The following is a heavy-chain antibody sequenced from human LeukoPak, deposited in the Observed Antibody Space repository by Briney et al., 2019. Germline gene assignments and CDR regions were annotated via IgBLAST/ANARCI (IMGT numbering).Heavy chain of an antibody. D-gene: IGHD2-15*01. CDR3: AKDVVVVAATHLQH. J-gene: IGHJ1*01. CDR1: GFTFSSYW. CDR2: INSDGSSI. V-gene: IGHV3-74*03. Sequence: GGSLRLSCAASGFTFSSYWMHWVRQAPGKGLVWVSRINSDGSSITYADSVKGRFTISRDNAKNTLYLQMNSLRAEDTAVYYCAKDVVVVAATHLQHWGQGTLVTVSS.